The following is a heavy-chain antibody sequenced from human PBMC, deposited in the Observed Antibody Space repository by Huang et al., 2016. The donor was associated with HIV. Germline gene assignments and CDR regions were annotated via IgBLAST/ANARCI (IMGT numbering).Heavy chain of an antibody. V-gene: IGHV4-34*02. CDR1: GGSLSDYY. CDR3: ARPRMTATSSDSTWSFFDS. CDR2: VKHRGLS. Sequence: QVQLQQWGAGLLKPSGVLSLKCAVYGGSLSDYYWTWIRQSPGKGLELIGEVKHRGLSTYNPSLRSRVTMSVDMSKNQFSLNLTSLTVADTAVYYCARPRMTATSSDSTWSFFDSWGQGTLVIVSS. D-gene: IGHD2-21*02. J-gene: IGHJ4*02.